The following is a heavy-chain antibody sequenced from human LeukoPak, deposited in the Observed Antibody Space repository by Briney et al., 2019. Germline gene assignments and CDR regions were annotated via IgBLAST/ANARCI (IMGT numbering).Heavy chain of an antibody. J-gene: IGHJ6*04. Sequence: GGSLRLSCAASGFTFSTYTMNWVRQAPGKGLVWVSRINSDASSTNYADSVKGRFTISRDNAKNTLYLQMNSLRAEDTAVYYCARDRPLTAMDVWGKGTTVTVSS. CDR2: INSDASST. D-gene: IGHD3-9*01. CDR1: GFTFSTYT. V-gene: IGHV3-74*01. CDR3: ARDRPLTAMDV.